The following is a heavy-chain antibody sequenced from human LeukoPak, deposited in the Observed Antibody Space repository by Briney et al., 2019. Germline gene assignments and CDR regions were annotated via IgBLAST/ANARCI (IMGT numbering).Heavy chain of an antibody. V-gene: IGHV3-7*01. CDR1: GLIFSSYW. D-gene: IGHD1-26*01. J-gene: IGHJ3*02. CDR3: ARQETSSYNGAFDI. Sequence: GGSLRLSCAASGLIFSSYWMSWVRQAPGKGLEWVANIKKDGSEMYYVDSVKGRFTISRDNAKNSLYLQMNSLRADDTAAYHCARQETSSYNGAFDIWGQGTMVTVSS. CDR2: IKKDGSEM.